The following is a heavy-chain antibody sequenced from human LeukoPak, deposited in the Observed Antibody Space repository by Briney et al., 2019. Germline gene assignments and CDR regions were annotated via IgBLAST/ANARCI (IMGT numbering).Heavy chain of an antibody. CDR1: GFTFSSYA. CDR3: ARDGGKGGSYFDY. J-gene: IGHJ4*02. V-gene: IGHV3-33*08. Sequence: GGSLRLSCAASGFTFSSYAMHWVRQAPGKGLEWVAVIWYDGSNKYYADSVKGRFTISRDNSKNTLYLQMNSLRAEDTAVYYCARDGGKGGSYFDYWGQGTLVTVSS. D-gene: IGHD2-15*01. CDR2: IWYDGSNK.